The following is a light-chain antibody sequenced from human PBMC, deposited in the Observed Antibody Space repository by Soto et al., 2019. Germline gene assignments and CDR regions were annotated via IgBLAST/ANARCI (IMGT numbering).Light chain of an antibody. Sequence: QSVLTQPASVSGSPGQSVTISCTGTSNDVGAYNLVSWYQQYPGKAPKLMIYEVSNRPSGVSNRFSGSKSGNTASLTISGLQAEDEADYYCCTSYEGGGKYVFGIGTKVTVL. CDR1: SNDVGAYNL. CDR3: TSYEGGGKYV. J-gene: IGLJ1*01. CDR2: EVS. V-gene: IGLV2-14*01.